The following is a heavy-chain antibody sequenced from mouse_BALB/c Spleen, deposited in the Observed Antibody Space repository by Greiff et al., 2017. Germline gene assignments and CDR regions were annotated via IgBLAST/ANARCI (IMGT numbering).Heavy chain of an antibody. CDR3: ARKGGRNYFSY. J-gene: IGHJ2*01. CDR2: IWSSGST. V-gene: IGHV2-2*02. CDR1: GFSLTSYG. Sequence: QVQLQQSGPGLVQPSQSLSITCTVSGFSLTSYGVHWGRQSLGKGMEGLGGIWSSGSTDYNAAFISRLSISKNNSKSQVFFKMNSLQANDTAIYYCARKGGRNYFSYWGQGTTLTVSS.